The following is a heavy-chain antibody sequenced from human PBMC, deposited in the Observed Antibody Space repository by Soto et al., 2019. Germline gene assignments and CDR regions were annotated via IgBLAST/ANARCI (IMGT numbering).Heavy chain of an antibody. V-gene: IGHV3-30*19. CDR3: ARWGTTGGLDV. CDR2: TSYDGSDK. CDR1: GFTFRSYV. J-gene: IGHJ1*01. D-gene: IGHD3-16*01. Sequence: QVQLVESGGGVVQPGTSLRVSCVGSGFTFRSYVIHWVRQAPGKGLEWVALTSYDGSDKYYGDSVRGRFTISRDNSRNIVDLQMDSLRLEDTALYSCARWGTTGGLDVWGQGTLVSVSS.